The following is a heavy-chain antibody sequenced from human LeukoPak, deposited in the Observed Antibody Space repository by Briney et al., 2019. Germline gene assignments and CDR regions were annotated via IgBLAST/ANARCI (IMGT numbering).Heavy chain of an antibody. CDR2: ISTSGST. CDR3: ARAVPGKPWFDY. D-gene: IGHD1-14*01. J-gene: IGHJ4*02. V-gene: IGHV4-4*07. Sequence: PSETLSLTCTVSGDSTSTYYWSWIRQPAGKGLEWIGRISTSGSTNYNPSLKSRVTMSVDTSRNHFSLELSSVTAADTALYYCARAVPGKPWFDYWGQGTLVAVSS. CDR1: GDSTSTYY.